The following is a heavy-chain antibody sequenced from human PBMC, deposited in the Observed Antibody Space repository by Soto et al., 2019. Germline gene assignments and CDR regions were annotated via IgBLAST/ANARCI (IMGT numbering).Heavy chain of an antibody. J-gene: IGHJ6*02. CDR1: GFTFSSYW. D-gene: IGHD3-10*01. CDR2: IKQDGSEK. Sequence: RRSVKLSCAAQGFTFSSYWMSYVRQAPGKRLERVANIKQDGSEKYYVDSVKGRFTISRDNAKNSLYLQMNSLRAEDTAVYYCARRRVVRVVTSYYSCATDVCGQGTTVT. V-gene: IGHV3-7*01. CDR3: ARRRVVRVVTSYYSCATDV.